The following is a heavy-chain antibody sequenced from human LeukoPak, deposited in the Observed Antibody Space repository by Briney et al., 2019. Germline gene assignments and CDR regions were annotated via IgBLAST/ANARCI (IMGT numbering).Heavy chain of an antibody. V-gene: IGHV4-38-2*02. J-gene: IGHJ4*02. CDR2: IYHSGST. D-gene: IGHD6-19*01. CDR1: GYSISSGYY. Sequence: SETLSLTCTVSGYSISSGYYWGWIRQPPGKGLEWIGSIYHSGSTYYNPSLKSRVTISVDTSKNQFSLKLSSVTAADTAVYYCARSRYVGSSGWYFPYYFDYWGQGTLVTVSS. CDR3: ARSRYVGSSGWYFPYYFDY.